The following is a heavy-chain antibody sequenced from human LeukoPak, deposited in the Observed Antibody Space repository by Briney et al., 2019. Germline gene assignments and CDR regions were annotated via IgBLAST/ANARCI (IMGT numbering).Heavy chain of an antibody. CDR3: ARDSYGYHGSFDP. CDR2: ISGSGGTT. D-gene: IGHD2-2*01. J-gene: IGHJ5*02. CDR1: GFTFSNYA. V-gene: IGHV3-23*01. Sequence: PGGSLRLSCATSGFTFSNYAVSWVRQAPGKGLEWVSSISGSGGTTYYADSVKGRFTISRDNSKNTLYLQMNSLRAEDTAVYYCARDSYGYHGSFDPWGQGTLVTVSS.